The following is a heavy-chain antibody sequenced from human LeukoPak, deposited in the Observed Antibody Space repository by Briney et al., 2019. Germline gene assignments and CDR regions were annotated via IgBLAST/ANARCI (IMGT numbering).Heavy chain of an antibody. V-gene: IGHV1-2*02. Sequence: ASVKVSCKASGYTFTGYYMHWVRQAPGQGLEWMGWINPNSGGTNYAQKFQGRVTMTRDTSISTAYMELSRLRSDDTAVYYCASFTHSSSWYYFDSSGQGTLVTVSS. CDR1: GYTFTGYY. D-gene: IGHD6-13*01. CDR2: INPNSGGT. CDR3: ASFTHSSSWYYFDS. J-gene: IGHJ4*02.